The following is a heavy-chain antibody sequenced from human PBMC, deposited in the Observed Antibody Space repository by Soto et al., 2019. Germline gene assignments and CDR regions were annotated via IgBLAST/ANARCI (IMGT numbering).Heavy chain of an antibody. CDR3: ASSYCGGDCYSARARTYYYYGMDV. CDR2: IIPIFGTA. V-gene: IGHV1-69*13. CDR1: GGTFSSYA. J-gene: IGHJ6*02. D-gene: IGHD2-21*02. Sequence: SVKVSCKASGGTFSSYAISWVRQAPGQGLECMGGIIPIFGTANYAQKFQGRVTITADESTSTAYMELSSLRSEDTAVYYCASSYCGGDCYSARARTYYYYGMDVWGQGTTVTVS.